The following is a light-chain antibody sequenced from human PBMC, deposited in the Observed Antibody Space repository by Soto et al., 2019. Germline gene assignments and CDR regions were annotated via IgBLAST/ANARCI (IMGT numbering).Light chain of an antibody. J-gene: IGKJ4*01. CDR3: QQYGSSPLT. Sequence: EIGMTQSTATLSVSPGERATLSCRASQSVSSSYLAWYQQKPGQAPRLLIYGASSRATGIPDRFSGSGSGTDFTLTISRLEPEDFAVYYCQQYGSSPLTFGGGTKADIK. CDR2: GAS. V-gene: IGKV3-20*01. CDR1: QSVSSSY.